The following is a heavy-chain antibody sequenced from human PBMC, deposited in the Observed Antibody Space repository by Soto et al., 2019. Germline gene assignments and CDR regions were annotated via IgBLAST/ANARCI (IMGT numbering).Heavy chain of an antibody. CDR1: GFTFSSYA. V-gene: IGHV3-23*01. J-gene: IGHJ6*02. Sequence: GGSLRLSCAASGFTFSSYAMSWVRQAPGKGLEWVSAISGSGGSTYYADSVKGRFTISRDNSKNTLYLQMNSLRAEDTAVYYCATDIVVVPAAMKWMHYYYGMDVWGQGTTVTVSS. CDR3: ATDIVVVPAAMKWMHYYYGMDV. CDR2: ISGSGGST. D-gene: IGHD2-2*01.